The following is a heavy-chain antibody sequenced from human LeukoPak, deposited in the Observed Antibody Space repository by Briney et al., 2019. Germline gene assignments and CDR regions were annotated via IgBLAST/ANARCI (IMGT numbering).Heavy chain of an antibody. CDR2: MSHSGST. Sequence: SETLSLTCVVSGYSISSGFYWGWIRQPPGKGLEWIGGMSHSGSTYYNPSLKSRLTISVDTSKNQFSLNLRSVTAADTAVYYCVRDWAYCGGDCYPGYWGQGTLVTVSS. D-gene: IGHD2-21*02. CDR1: GYSISSGFY. CDR3: VRDWAYCGGDCYPGY. V-gene: IGHV4-38-2*02. J-gene: IGHJ4*01.